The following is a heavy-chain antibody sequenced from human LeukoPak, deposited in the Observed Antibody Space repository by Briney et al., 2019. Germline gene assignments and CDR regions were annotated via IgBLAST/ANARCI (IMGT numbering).Heavy chain of an antibody. CDR2: ISAYNGNT. CDR3: ARGRGWDQNSGTHLFDY. J-gene: IGHJ4*02. V-gene: IGHV1-18*01. Sequence: ASVKVSCKASGYTFTSYGISWVRQAPGQGLEWMGWISAYNGNTNYAQKLQGRVTMTTDTSTSTAYMELRSLRSDDTAVYYCARGRGWDQNSGTHLFDYWGQGTLVTVSS. CDR1: GYTFTSYG. D-gene: IGHD5-12*01.